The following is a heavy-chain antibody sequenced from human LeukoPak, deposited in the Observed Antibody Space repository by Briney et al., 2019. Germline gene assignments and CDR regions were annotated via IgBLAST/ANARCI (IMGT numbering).Heavy chain of an antibody. Sequence: ASVKVSCKVSGYTLTELSMHWVRQAPGKGLEWMGGFDPEDGETVYAEKFQGRVTMTRNTSISTAYMELSSLRSEDTAVYYCARAVAGTILLDYYYYYGMDVWGQGTTVTVSS. CDR3: ARAVAGTILLDYYYYYGMDV. D-gene: IGHD6-19*01. V-gene: IGHV1-24*01. CDR1: GYTLTELS. J-gene: IGHJ6*02. CDR2: FDPEDGET.